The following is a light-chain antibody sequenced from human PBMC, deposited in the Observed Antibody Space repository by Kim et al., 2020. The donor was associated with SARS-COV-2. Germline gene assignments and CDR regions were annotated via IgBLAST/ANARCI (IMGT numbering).Light chain of an antibody. J-gene: IGLJ3*02. CDR1: STNIRDTT. CDR2: SNN. CDR3: AAWDDSLNGPV. Sequence: GHTVTISCSRDSTNIRDTTVTWSQQPPGTAPKPLISSNNQRPSGVPDRFSGSKSGTSASLAISGLQSEDEADYYCAAWDDSLNGPVFGGGTQLTVL. V-gene: IGLV1-44*01.